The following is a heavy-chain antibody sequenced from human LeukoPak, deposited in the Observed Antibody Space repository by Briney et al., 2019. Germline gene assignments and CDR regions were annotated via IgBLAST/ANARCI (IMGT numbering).Heavy chain of an antibody. Sequence: ASVKVSCKASGYTFTSYGISWVRQAPGQGLEWMGWISAYNGNTNYAQKLQGRVTMTTDTSTSTAYMELRSLRPDDTAVYYCARAFEYSSSGDFDYWGQGTLVTVSS. J-gene: IGHJ4*02. CDR1: GYTFTSYG. CDR3: ARAFEYSSSGDFDY. D-gene: IGHD6-6*01. CDR2: ISAYNGNT. V-gene: IGHV1-18*01.